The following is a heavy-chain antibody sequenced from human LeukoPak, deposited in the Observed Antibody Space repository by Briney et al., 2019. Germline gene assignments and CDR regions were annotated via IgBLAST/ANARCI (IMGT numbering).Heavy chain of an antibody. V-gene: IGHV1-69*06. Sequence: SVKVSCKASGGTFSSYAISWVRQAPGQGLEWMGGIIPIFGTANYAQKFQGRVTITADKSTTTAYMELSSLRSEDTAVYYCAREGPHIGYCSGTRCYRVKYGLDVWGQGTTVTVSS. CDR3: AREGPHIGYCSGTRCYRVKYGLDV. CDR1: GGTFSSYA. D-gene: IGHD2-15*01. CDR2: IIPIFGTA. J-gene: IGHJ6*02.